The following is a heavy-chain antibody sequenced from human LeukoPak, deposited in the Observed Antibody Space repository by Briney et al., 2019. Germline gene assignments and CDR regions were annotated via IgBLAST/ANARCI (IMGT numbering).Heavy chain of an antibody. J-gene: IGHJ4*02. V-gene: IGHV3-23*01. D-gene: IGHD3-10*01. Sequence: EPGRSLRLSCAASGFTFSSYGMHWVRQAPGKGLEWVSTIRGSGGSTNYADSVKGRIIISRDNSKNTLYLQVNSLSAEDTAVYYCAKDGNYYGSGSYDYWGQGTLVTVSS. CDR3: AKDGNYYGSGSYDY. CDR2: IRGSGGST. CDR1: GFTFSSYG.